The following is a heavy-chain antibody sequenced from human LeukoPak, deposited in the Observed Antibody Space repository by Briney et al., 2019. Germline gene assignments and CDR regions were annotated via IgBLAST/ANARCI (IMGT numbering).Heavy chain of an antibody. CDR2: IYYSGST. CDR1: GGPISSGRYY. V-gene: IGHV4-31*03. D-gene: IGHD3-22*01. J-gene: IGHJ5*02. Sequence: SPTLSLTCTVSGGPISSGRYYWSWIRQDPGKGLEWIGYIYYSGSTYYNPSLKSRVTISVDTSKNQFSLKLSSVTAADTAVYYCACQYYDSSGYYYGWFDPWGQGTLVTVSS. CDR3: ACQYYDSSGYYYGWFDP.